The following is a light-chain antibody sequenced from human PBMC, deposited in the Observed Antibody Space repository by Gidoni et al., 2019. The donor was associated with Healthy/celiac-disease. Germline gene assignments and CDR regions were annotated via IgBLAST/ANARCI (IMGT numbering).Light chain of an antibody. Sequence: DIVMTQSPDSLAVPLGERATINCKPSQSVLYSSTNKNYLAWYQQKPGQPPKLLIYWTSTRESGVPDRFSGSGSETDFTLTISGLQAEDVAVYYCQQYYSTPWTFGQGTKVEIK. J-gene: IGKJ1*01. CDR1: QSVLYSSTNKNY. CDR3: QQYYSTPWT. CDR2: WTS. V-gene: IGKV4-1*01.